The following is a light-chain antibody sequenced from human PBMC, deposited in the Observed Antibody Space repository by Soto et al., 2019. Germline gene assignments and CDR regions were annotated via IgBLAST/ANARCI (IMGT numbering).Light chain of an antibody. CDR2: GAS. Sequence: EIVLTQSPGTLSLSPGERATLSCGASQSVSSRLAWYQHKPGQAPRLLIYGASTRATGIPDRFSGSGSGTDFTLTISRLEPEDFAVYYCQQYGSSGTFGQGTKVDIK. CDR3: QQYGSSGT. J-gene: IGKJ1*01. CDR1: QSVSSR. V-gene: IGKV3-20*01.